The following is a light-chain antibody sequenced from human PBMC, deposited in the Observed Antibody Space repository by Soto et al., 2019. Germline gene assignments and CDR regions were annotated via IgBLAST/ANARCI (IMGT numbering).Light chain of an antibody. J-gene: IGKJ4*01. Sequence: DIVMTQSPLSLPVTPGEPASISCRSSQSLLHSSGRYYLDWYLQKPGQSPQLLIYLGSHRASGVXDXYSGSGSGTDFTLTISRVEAEDVGVYYCIQTLQTPFTFGGGTRVEIK. CDR1: QSLLHSSGRYY. CDR2: LGS. CDR3: IQTLQTPFT. V-gene: IGKV2-28*01.